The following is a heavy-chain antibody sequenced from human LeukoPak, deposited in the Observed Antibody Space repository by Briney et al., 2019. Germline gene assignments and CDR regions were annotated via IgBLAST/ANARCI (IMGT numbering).Heavy chain of an antibody. D-gene: IGHD3-9*01. Sequence: ASVKVSCKASGYTFTTYAMHWVRQAPGQRLEWMGWINADSGGTKYSQRFQGRVTITRDTSAYTVYMELRSLISEDTAVYYCARAPYDFLTGYSLKWFDPWGQGTLVTVSS. V-gene: IGHV1-3*01. CDR1: GYTFTTYA. CDR2: INADSGGT. J-gene: IGHJ5*02. CDR3: ARAPYDFLTGYSLKWFDP.